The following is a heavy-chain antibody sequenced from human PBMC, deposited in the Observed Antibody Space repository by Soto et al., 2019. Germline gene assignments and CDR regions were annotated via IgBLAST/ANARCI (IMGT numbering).Heavy chain of an antibody. D-gene: IGHD3-3*01. CDR2: ISYDGSNK. CDR3: AKDSALEWLSYGMDV. Sequence: HPGGSLRLSCAASGFTFSGYGMHWVRQAPGKGLEWVAVISYDGSNKYYADSVKGRFTISRDNSKNTLYLQMNSLRAEDTAVYYCAKDSALEWLSYGMDVWGQGTTVTVSS. CDR1: GFTFSGYG. J-gene: IGHJ6*02. V-gene: IGHV3-30*18.